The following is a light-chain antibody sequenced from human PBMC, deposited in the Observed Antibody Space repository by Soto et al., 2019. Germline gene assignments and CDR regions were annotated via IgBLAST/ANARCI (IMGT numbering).Light chain of an antibody. CDR3: QQYSSSRT. CDR1: QSVSSSY. Sequence: IVLTQSPGTLSCSPGEMATLSFRASQSVSSSYLACYQQKPGQAPRLLIYGGSSRATGIPVRFSGSGSETDFTLTITRLEPEDFAVYYCQQYSSSRTFGQGTKVDIK. V-gene: IGKV3-20*01. CDR2: GGS. J-gene: IGKJ1*01.